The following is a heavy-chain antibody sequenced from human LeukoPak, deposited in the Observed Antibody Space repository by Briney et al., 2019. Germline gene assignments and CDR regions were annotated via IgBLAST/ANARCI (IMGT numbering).Heavy chain of an antibody. Sequence: ASVKVSCKASGYTFTSYGISWVRQAPGQGLEWMGWISGYNGNTNYAQNLQGRVTMTTDTSTSTVYMELRSLRSDDTAVYYCAREARSSYSSSPDYWGQGTLVTVSS. CDR2: ISGYNGNT. J-gene: IGHJ4*02. D-gene: IGHD6-6*01. CDR3: AREARSSYSSSPDY. V-gene: IGHV1-18*01. CDR1: GYTFTSYG.